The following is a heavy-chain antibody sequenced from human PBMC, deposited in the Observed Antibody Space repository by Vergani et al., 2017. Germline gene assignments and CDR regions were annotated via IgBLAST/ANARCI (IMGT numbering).Heavy chain of an antibody. CDR3: ARAVTGFGGVIPSYYFDY. D-gene: IGHD3-16*02. V-gene: IGHV3-9*01. Sequence: EVQLVESGGGLVKPGRSLRLSCAASGFTFDDYPMHWVRQAPGKGLEWVSGISWNSGSIGYADSVKGRFTISRDNAKNSLYLQMNSLRTEDTALYYCARAVTGFGGVIPSYYFDYWGQGTLVTVSS. CDR2: ISWNSGSI. CDR1: GFTFDDYP. J-gene: IGHJ4*02.